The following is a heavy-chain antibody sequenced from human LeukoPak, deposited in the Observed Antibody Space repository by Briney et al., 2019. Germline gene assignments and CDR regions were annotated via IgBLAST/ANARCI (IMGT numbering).Heavy chain of an antibody. V-gene: IGHV4-59*01. CDR3: ARGVTIFGVVSNWFDL. J-gene: IGHJ5*02. CDR2: IYYSGST. Sequence: SETLSLTCTVSGGSISSYYWSWLRQPPGKGLEWIGYIYYSGSTNYNPSLKSRVTISVDTSKNQFSLKLSSVTAADTAVYYCARGVTIFGVVSNWFDLWGQGTLVTVSS. D-gene: IGHD3-3*01. CDR1: GGSISSYY.